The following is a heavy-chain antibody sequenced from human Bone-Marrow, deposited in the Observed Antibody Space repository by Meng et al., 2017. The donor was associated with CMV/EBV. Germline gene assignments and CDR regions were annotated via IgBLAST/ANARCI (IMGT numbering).Heavy chain of an antibody. CDR3: ARLPYYDFWSGYLADYYGMDV. D-gene: IGHD3-3*01. V-gene: IGHV5-51*01. Sequence: GGSLRLSCKGSGYSFTSYWIGWMRQMPGKGLEWMGIIYPGDSDTRYSPSFQGQVTISADKSISTAYLQWSSLKASDTAMYYCARLPYYDFWSGYLADYYGMDVWGQGTTVTVSS. CDR2: IYPGDSDT. J-gene: IGHJ6*02. CDR1: GYSFTSYW.